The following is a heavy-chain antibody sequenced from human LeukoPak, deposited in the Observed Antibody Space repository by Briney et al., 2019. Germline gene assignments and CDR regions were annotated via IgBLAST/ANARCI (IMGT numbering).Heavy chain of an antibody. D-gene: IGHD2-21*01. J-gene: IGHJ4*02. V-gene: IGHV1-2*02. CDR3: ARGGGIQSCGGKTCFRGFVY. CDR2: INPNSGDN. Sequence: ASVKVSCKASGYTFTGYYIHWVRQAPEQGLEYMGWINPNSGDNSCAQKFQGRVSMTRDTSITTLYMELTSLRSDDTAVYFCARGGGIQSCGGKTCFRGFVYWGQGTLVTVSS. CDR1: GYTFTGYY.